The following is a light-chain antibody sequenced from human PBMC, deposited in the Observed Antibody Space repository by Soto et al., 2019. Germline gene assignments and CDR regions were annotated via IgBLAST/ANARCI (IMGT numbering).Light chain of an antibody. CDR2: QVS. Sequence: QSVLTQPASVSGSPGQSITISCTGTSSDVGGYNYVSWYQHHPGKAPKLMIYQVSNRPSGISNRFSGSKSGNTASLTISGLQAEDEADYYCSSYTSSSTLFGTGTKVTV. V-gene: IGLV2-14*01. CDR1: SSDVGGYNY. CDR3: SSYTSSSTL. J-gene: IGLJ1*01.